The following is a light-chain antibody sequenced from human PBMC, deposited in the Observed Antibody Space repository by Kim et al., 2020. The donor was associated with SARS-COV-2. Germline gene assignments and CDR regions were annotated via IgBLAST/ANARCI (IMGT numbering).Light chain of an antibody. Sequence: PGERATLSCRASQSVSSYLAWYQQKPGQAPRLLIYDASNRATGIPARFSGSGSGTDFTLTISSLEPEDFAVYYCQQRSNFTFGPGTKVDIK. CDR1: QSVSSY. J-gene: IGKJ3*01. V-gene: IGKV3-11*01. CDR2: DAS. CDR3: QQRSNFT.